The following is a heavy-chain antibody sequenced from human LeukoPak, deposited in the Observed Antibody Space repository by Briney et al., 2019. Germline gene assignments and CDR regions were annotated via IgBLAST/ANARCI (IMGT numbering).Heavy chain of an antibody. V-gene: IGHV4-59*01. CDR2: IYYSGST. CDR1: GGSISSYY. J-gene: IGHJ3*02. Sequence: SETLSLTCTVSGGSISSYYWSWIRQPPGKGLDWIGYIYYSGSTNYNPSLKSRVTISVDTSKNQFSLKLSSVTAADTAVYYCARGLRYFDWSPPSTFDIWGQGTMVTVSS. D-gene: IGHD3-9*01. CDR3: ARGLRYFDWSPPSTFDI.